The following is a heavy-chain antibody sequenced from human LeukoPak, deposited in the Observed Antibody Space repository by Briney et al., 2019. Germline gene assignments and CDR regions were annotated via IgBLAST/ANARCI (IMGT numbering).Heavy chain of an antibody. CDR2: INSDGSST. Sequence: GGSLRLSCASSGYTFSSYWMHWVRDAPGKGVVWVSRINSDGSSTSYADSVKGRFTISRDNAKNTLYLLMNSLRAEDTAVYYCASSLGGATTKWGQGTLVTVSS. V-gene: IGHV3-74*01. D-gene: IGHD1-26*01. J-gene: IGHJ4*02. CDR1: GYTFSSYW. CDR3: ASSLGGATTK.